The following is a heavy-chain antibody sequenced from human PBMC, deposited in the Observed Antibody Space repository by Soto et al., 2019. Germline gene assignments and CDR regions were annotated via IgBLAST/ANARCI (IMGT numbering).Heavy chain of an antibody. V-gene: IGHV1-18*01. CDR1: GYTFTSYG. CDR2: LSAYNGNT. J-gene: IGHJ4*02. CDR3: ARALVYYYDSSGYYYYFDY. Sequence: QVQLVQSGAEVKKPGASVKVSCKASGYTFTSYGISWVRQDPGQGLEGMGWLSAYNGNTNYAQKLQGRVTITTDTSTRTAYMELRSLSSDDTAVYYCARALVYYYDSSGYYYYFDYWGQGTLVTVSS. D-gene: IGHD3-22*01.